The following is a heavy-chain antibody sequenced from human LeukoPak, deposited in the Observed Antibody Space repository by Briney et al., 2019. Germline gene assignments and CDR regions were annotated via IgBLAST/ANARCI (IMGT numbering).Heavy chain of an antibody. CDR2: IYYSGST. J-gene: IGHJ4*02. CDR3: ARDRAVRGVIIPFDY. CDR1: GGSISSYY. D-gene: IGHD3-10*01. V-gene: IGHV4-59*01. Sequence: PSETLSLTCTVSGGSISSYYWGWIRQPPGKGLEWIGYIYYSGSTNYNPSLKSRVTISVDTSKNQFSLKLSSVTAADTAVYYCARDRAVRGVIIPFDYWGQGTLVTVSS.